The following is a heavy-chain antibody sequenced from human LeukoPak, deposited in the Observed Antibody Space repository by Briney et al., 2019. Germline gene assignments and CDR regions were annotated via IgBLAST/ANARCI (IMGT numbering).Heavy chain of an antibody. Sequence: GRSLRLSCAASGFTFSSYWMHWVRQAPGKGLVWVSRINSDGSSTSYADSVKGRFTISRDNAKNTLYLQMNSLRAEDTAVYYCARDYYDSSGYYYLRYWGQGTLVTVSS. CDR2: INSDGSST. D-gene: IGHD3-22*01. CDR1: GFTFSSYW. CDR3: ARDYYDSSGYYYLRY. V-gene: IGHV3-74*01. J-gene: IGHJ4*02.